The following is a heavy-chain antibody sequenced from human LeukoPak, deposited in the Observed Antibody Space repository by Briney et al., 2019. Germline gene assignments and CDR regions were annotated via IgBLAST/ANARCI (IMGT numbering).Heavy chain of an antibody. V-gene: IGHV3-23*01. J-gene: IGHJ3*02. CDR1: GFSFRMYA. D-gene: IGHD4-17*01. Sequence: ECLRLACALAGFSFRMYAMIWDSQVPEGGRGWVSGISGSGTYYADFAKGRFTISRDNSKNTLYLQMNSLRAEDTATYYCARDPNGDYIGAFDMWGQGTMVTVSS. CDR2: ISGSGT. CDR3: ARDPNGDYIGAFDM.